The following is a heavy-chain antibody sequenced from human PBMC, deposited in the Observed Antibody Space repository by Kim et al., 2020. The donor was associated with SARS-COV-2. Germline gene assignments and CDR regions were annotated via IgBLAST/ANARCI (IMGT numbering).Heavy chain of an antibody. CDR3: VREGRDGFSKFDS. CDR1: GGSISSGGYY. D-gene: IGHD2-15*01. V-gene: IGHV4-31*03. J-gene: IGHJ4*02. CDR2: IYYSGST. Sequence: SETLSLTCTVSGGSISSGGYYWSWIRQHPGKGLEWIGYIYYSGSTYYNPSLKSRVTISADTSKNQFSLMLSSVTAADTAVYYCVREGRDGFSKFDSWGQG.